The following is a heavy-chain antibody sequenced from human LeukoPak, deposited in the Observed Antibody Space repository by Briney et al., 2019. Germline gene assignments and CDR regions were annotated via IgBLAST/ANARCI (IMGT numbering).Heavy chain of an antibody. CDR1: GGSISSSSYY. J-gene: IGHJ3*02. V-gene: IGHV4-39*01. CDR3: ARFRNTSDAFDI. CDR2: IYYSGST. D-gene: IGHD2-2*02. Sequence: PSETLSLTCTVSGGSISSSSYYWGWIRQPPGKGLEWIGSIYYSGSTYYNPSLKSRVTISVDTSKNQFSLKLSSVTAADTAVYYCARFRNTSDAFDIWAQGTMVTVS.